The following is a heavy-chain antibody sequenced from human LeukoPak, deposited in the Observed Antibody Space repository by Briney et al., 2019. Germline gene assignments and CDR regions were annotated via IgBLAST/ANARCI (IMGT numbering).Heavy chain of an antibody. CDR1: GGSISSGSYY. V-gene: IGHV4-61*02. CDR2: IYTSGST. D-gene: IGHD7-27*01. CDR3: ARTNWDYFDY. J-gene: IGHJ4*02. Sequence: PSETLSLTCTVSGGSISSGSYYWSWIRQPAGKGLEWIGRIYTSGSTNYNPSLKSRVTISVDTSKNQFSLKLSSVTAADTAVYYCARTNWDYFDYWGQGTLVTVSS.